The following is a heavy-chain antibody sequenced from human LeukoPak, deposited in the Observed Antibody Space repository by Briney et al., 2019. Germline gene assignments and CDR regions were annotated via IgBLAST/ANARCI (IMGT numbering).Heavy chain of an antibody. V-gene: IGHV4-4*02. D-gene: IGHD6-13*01. J-gene: IGHJ3*02. CDR3: VTGYSSSWYFAFDI. Sequence: SGTLSLTCAVSGGSISSSNWWSWVRQPPGKGLEWIGEIYHSGSTNYNPSLKSRVTISVDKSKNQFSLKLSSVTAADTTVYYCVTGYSSSWYFAFDIWGQGTMVTVSS. CDR2: IYHSGST. CDR1: GGSISSSNW.